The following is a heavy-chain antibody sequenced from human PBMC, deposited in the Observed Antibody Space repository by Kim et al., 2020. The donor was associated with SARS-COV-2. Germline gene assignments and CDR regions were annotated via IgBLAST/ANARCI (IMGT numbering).Heavy chain of an antibody. CDR1: GFTVSSNY. V-gene: IGHV3-53*01. CDR3: ASSGSSRPYDY. Sequence: GGSLRLSCAASGFTVSSNYMSWVRQAPGKGLEWVSVIYSGGSTYYADSVKGRFTISRDNSKNTLYLQMNSLRAEDTAVYYCASSGSSRPYDYWGQGTLVTVSS. D-gene: IGHD3-10*01. CDR2: IYSGGST. J-gene: IGHJ4*02.